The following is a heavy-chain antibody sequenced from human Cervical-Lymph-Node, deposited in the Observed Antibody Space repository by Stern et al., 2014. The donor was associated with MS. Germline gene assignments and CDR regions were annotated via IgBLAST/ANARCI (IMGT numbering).Heavy chain of an antibody. CDR1: GFTVSSNY. CDR3: VRDHYNILTGYYIDY. V-gene: IGHV3-53*01. CDR2: IHSGGYT. D-gene: IGHD3-9*01. J-gene: IGHJ4*02. Sequence: VQLVESGGGLTQPGGSLRLSCATSGFTVSSNYMSWARQAPGKGLEWVSAIHSGGYTFYVDSVKGRFSISRDNSKNTLYLQMNSLRAEDTAVYYCVRDHYNILTGYYIDYWGQGTLVTVSS.